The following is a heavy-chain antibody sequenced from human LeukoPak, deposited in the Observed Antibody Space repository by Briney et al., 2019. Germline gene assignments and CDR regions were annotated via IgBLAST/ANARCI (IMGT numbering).Heavy chain of an antibody. CDR1: GGSFSGYY. J-gene: IGHJ5*02. CDR3: ARDGSNYYGNWFDP. V-gene: IGHV4-59*01. CDR2: IYYSGST. D-gene: IGHD3-10*01. Sequence: PSETLSLTCAVYGGSFSGYYWSWIRQPPGKGLEWIGYIYYSGSTNYNPSLKSRVTISVDTSKNQFSLKLSSVTAADTAVYYCARDGSNYYGNWFDPWGQGTLVTVSS.